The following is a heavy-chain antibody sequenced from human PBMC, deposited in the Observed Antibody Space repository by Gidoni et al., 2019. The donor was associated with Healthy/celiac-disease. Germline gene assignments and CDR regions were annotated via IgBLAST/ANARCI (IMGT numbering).Heavy chain of an antibody. CDR1: GFTFSSYA. J-gene: IGHJ4*02. CDR3: AKDHYDFWSGYSPFDY. D-gene: IGHD3-3*01. Sequence: EVQLSESGGGLVQPGGSLRLSCEASGFTFSSYAMSWVRQAPGKGLEWVSNSSGSGGITYYADSVKGRFTISRDNSKNTLYLQMNSLRAEDTAVYYCAKDHYDFWSGYSPFDYWGQGTLVTVSS. V-gene: IGHV3-23*01. CDR2: SSGSGGIT.